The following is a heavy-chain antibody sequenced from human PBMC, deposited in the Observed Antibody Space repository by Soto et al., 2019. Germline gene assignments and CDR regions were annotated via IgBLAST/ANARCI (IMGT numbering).Heavy chain of an antibody. J-gene: IGHJ4*02. D-gene: IGHD2-15*01. CDR1: EFTVTSNY. CDR2: IYSGGST. CDR3: ARATYCTGGNCLLDY. Sequence: EVQLVESGGGLVQPVWSLRLSCAASEFTVTSNYMSWVRQAPGKGLEWVSVIYSGGSTYYGDFVKGRFTISRDNYKNTVYLQMSSLRADDTAVYYCARATYCTGGNCLLDYWGQGTLVTVSS. V-gene: IGHV3-53*04.